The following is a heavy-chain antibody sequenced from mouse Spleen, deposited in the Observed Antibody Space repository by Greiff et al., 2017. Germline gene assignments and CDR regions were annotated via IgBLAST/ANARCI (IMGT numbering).Heavy chain of an antibody. CDR1: GYSFTGYY. J-gene: IGHJ4*01. CDR2: INPSTGGT. Sequence: EVQLQQSGPELVKPGASVKISCKASGYSFTGYYMNWVKQSPEKSLEWIGEINPSTGGTTYNQKFKAKATLTVDKSSSTAYMQLKSLTSEDSAVYYCASTVVGAMDYWGQGTSVTVSS. V-gene: IGHV1-42*01. CDR3: ASTVVGAMDY. D-gene: IGHD1-1*01.